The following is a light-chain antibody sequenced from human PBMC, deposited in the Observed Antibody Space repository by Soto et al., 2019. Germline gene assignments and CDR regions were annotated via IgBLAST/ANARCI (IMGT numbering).Light chain of an antibody. J-gene: IGKJ2*01. CDR2: DAS. Sequence: DIVMTQSPGTLSVSPGERATLSCRASQSVSSNLAWYQQKPGQAPRLLIYDASTRATGIPARFSGSGSGTDFTHSISSLQSEDFAVYFCQQYNTWPPYTFGQGTKLE. CDR3: QQYNTWPPYT. V-gene: IGKV3-15*01. CDR1: QSVSSN.